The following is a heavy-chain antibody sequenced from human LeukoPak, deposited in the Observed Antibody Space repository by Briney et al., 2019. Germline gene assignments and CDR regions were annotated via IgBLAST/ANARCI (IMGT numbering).Heavy chain of an antibody. CDR1: GFTFSSYA. J-gene: IGHJ4*02. CDR2: ISSNSGST. V-gene: IGHV3-23*01. Sequence: GGSLRLSCAASGFTFSSYAMSWVRQAPGKGLEWVSAISSNSGSTYYADSVKGRFTISRDNSNNTLYLQMNSLRAEDTAVYYCAKAPRTTRKNPWSSDYWGQGTLVTVSS. CDR3: AKAPRTTRKNPWSSDY. D-gene: IGHD4-17*01.